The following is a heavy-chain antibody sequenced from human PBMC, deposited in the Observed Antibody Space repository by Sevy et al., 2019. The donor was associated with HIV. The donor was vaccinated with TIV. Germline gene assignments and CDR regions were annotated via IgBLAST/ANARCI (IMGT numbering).Heavy chain of an antibody. D-gene: IGHD3-10*01. V-gene: IGHV3-21*01. CDR1: GFTFSAYS. J-gene: IGHJ1*01. Sequence: GGSLRLSCAASGFTFSAYSMNWVRQAPGKGLEWVSSISFLSNYIYYADSVKGRFIISRDNAKGSLYLQMNSLRAEDTAVYYCARDSHINMQYFQHWGQGTRVTVSS. CDR3: ARDSHINMQYFQH. CDR2: ISFLSNYI.